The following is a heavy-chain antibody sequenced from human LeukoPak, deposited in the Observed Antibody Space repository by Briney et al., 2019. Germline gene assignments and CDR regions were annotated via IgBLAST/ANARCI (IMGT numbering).Heavy chain of an antibody. J-gene: IGHJ5*02. Sequence: SETLSLTCTVSGDSISSGDYYWSWIRQPPGKGLEWIGYIYYSGSTYYNPSLKSRVTISVDTSKNQFSLKLSSVTAADTAVYYCARETYYYDSSGYSWGQGTLVTVSS. D-gene: IGHD3-22*01. CDR2: IYYSGST. V-gene: IGHV4-30-4*08. CDR1: GDSISSGDYY. CDR3: ARETYYYDSSGYS.